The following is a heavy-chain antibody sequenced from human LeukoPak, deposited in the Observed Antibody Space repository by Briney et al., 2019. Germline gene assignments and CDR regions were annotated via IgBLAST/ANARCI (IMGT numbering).Heavy chain of an antibody. CDR2: IIPILGIA. V-gene: IGHV1-69*04. CDR3: ARDKRSGSYSPYYYYGMDV. CDR1: GGTFSSYA. D-gene: IGHD1-26*01. Sequence: ASVKVSCKASGGTFSSYAISWVRQAPGQGLEWMGRIIPILGIANYAQKFQGRVTITADKSTSTAYMELSSLRSEDTAVYYCARDKRSGSYSPYYYYGMDVWGQGTTVTVSS. J-gene: IGHJ6*02.